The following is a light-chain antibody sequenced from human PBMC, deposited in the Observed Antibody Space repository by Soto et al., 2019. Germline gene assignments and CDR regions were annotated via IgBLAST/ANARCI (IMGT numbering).Light chain of an antibody. Sequence: IVLTQCPGTLSLSPGERATLSCGTSQTVSSTYFAWYQQRPGQAPRLLFYDASTRATGIPDRFSCSVSQRDGTITISRLEKEDASMYDGQQFGSSTITFGQGTRLEIK. CDR2: DAS. CDR1: QTVSSTY. CDR3: QQFGSSTIT. J-gene: IGKJ5*01. V-gene: IGKV3-20*01.